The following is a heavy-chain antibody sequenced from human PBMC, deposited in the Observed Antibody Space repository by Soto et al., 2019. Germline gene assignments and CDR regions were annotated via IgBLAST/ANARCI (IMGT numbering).Heavy chain of an antibody. CDR3: ARDDWWYGDY. CDR2: ISSTSSTK. CDR1: GFTFSSYG. Sequence: EVQLVESGGGLVQPGGSLRLSCAASGFTFSSYGMNWVRQAPGKGLEWVSYISSTSSTKYYADSVKGRFTLSRDNAKNSLYLQMNSLRDEDTAVYYCARDDWWYGDYWGQGTRVTVSS. D-gene: IGHD2-8*02. J-gene: IGHJ4*02. V-gene: IGHV3-48*02.